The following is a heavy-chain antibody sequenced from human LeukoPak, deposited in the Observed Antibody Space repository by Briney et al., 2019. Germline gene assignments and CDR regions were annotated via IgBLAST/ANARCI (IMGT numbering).Heavy chain of an antibody. J-gene: IGHJ4*02. D-gene: IGHD3-9*01. CDR3: ARGNDLLTGYSDY. CDR1: GFTFITFG. V-gene: IGHV3-21*01. CDR2: ISSSSTSM. Sequence: GGSLRLSCAASGFTFITFGFSWVRQAPGKGLEWVSFISSSSTSMNYADSVKGRFTISRDNAKKSLYLQMNSLRVEDSAVYYCARGNDLLTGYSDYWGQGTLVTVSS.